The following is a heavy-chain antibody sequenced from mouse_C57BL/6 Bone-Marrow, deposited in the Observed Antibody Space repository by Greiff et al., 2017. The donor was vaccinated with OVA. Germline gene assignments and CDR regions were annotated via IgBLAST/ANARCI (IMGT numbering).Heavy chain of an antibody. CDR2: ISSGSSTL. D-gene: IGHD1-1*01. Sequence: EVKLMESGGGLVKPGGSLKLSCAASGFTFSDYGMHWVRQAPEKGLEWVAYISSGSSTLYYADTVQGRFTISRDNAKNTLFLQMTSLRSEDTAMYYCARGYYGSSYTPYAMDYWGQGTSVTVSS. CDR3: ARGYYGSSYTPYAMDY. J-gene: IGHJ4*01. V-gene: IGHV5-17*01. CDR1: GFTFSDYG.